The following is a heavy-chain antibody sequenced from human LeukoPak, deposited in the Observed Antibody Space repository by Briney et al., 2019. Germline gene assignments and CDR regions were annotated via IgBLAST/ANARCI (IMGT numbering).Heavy chain of an antibody. V-gene: IGHV3-53*01. CDR3: ARGPNMGYFDP. J-gene: IGHJ5*02. D-gene: IGHD1/OR15-1a*01. CDR1: GFTVSSNY. CDR2: LYSGGST. Sequence: PGGSLRLSCAASGFTVSSNYMSWARQAPGKALEWVSLLYSGGSTFYADSVKGRFTISRDNSKNTVDLQMNSLRAEDTAVYYCARGPNMGYFDPWGQGTLVTVSS.